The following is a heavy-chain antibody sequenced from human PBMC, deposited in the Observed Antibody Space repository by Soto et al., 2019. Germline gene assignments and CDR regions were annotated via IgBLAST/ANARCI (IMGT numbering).Heavy chain of an antibody. CDR2: ISSSSSYI. J-gene: IGHJ5*02. D-gene: IGHD3-22*01. CDR1: GFTFSSYS. Sequence: EVQLVESGGGLVKPGGSLRLSCAASGFTFSSYSMNWARQAPGKGLEWVSSISSSSSYIYYADSVKGRFTISRDNAKNSLYLQMNSLRAEDTAVYYCARGLYYYDSSGYYSPWGQGTLVTVSS. CDR3: ARGLYYYDSSGYYSP. V-gene: IGHV3-21*01.